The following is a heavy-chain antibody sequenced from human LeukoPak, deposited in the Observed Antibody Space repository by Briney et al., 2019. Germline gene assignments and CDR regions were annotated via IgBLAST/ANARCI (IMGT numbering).Heavy chain of an antibody. CDR2: ISSSSSYI. V-gene: IGHV3-21*01. Sequence: GGSLRLSCAASGFTFSSYSMNWVRQAPGKGLEWVSSISSSSSYIHYADSVKGRFTISRDNAKNSVYLQMNSLRAEDTAVYYCARSSSSIGGVYYYYMDVWGKGTTVTVSS. J-gene: IGHJ6*03. CDR3: ARSSSSIGGVYYYYMDV. D-gene: IGHD6-6*01. CDR1: GFTFSSYS.